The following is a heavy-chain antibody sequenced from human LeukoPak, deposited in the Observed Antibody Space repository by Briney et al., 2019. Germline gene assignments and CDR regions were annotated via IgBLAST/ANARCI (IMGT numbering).Heavy chain of an antibody. V-gene: IGHV3-43D*03. Sequence: GGSLRLSCAASGFTLDDYAMDWGGHAPGKGGEGVSRVSWDGGSTYYADSVKGRFTIYRDNTKTSLYLQMNSLRAEHTALYYCAKGPVRGSYRYGYFDYWGQGTLVTVSS. D-gene: IGHD3-16*02. CDR2: VSWDGGST. J-gene: IGHJ4*02. CDR3: AKGPVRGSYRYGYFDY. CDR1: GFTLDDYA.